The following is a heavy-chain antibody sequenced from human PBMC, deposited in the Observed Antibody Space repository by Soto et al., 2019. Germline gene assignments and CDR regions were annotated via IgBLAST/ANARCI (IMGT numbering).Heavy chain of an antibody. CDR2: IKQDGSEK. CDR1: GFTFSSYW. J-gene: IGHJ4*02. V-gene: IGHV3-7*01. D-gene: IGHD3-9*01. CDR3: ATESWYFDWLLSPYFDY. Sequence: GGSLRLSCAASGFTFSSYWMSWVRQAPGKGLEWVANIKQDGSEKYYVDSVKGRSTISRDNAKNSLYLQMNSLRAEDTAVYYCATESWYFDWLLSPYFDYWGQGTLVTVSS.